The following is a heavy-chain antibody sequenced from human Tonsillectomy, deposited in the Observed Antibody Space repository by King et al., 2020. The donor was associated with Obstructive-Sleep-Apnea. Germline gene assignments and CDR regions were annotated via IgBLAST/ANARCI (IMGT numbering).Heavy chain of an antibody. CDR2: SYPGDSDI. V-gene: IGHV5-51*01. CDR3: ARHGAAVHFYGMDV. J-gene: IGHJ6*02. Sequence: VQLVESGAEVKKPGESLRISCQGSGYSFSSYWIAWVRQMPGKGLEWMGISYPGDSDIKYSPSYQGQVTISVDKSISTAYLQWSRLKASDSDIYYCARHGAAVHFYGMDVWGQGTTVTVS. CDR1: GYSFSSYW. D-gene: IGHD6-13*01.